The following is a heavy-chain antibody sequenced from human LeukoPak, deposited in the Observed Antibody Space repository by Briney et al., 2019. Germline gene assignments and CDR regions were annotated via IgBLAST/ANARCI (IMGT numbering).Heavy chain of an antibody. CDR3: ARDLGSYDILTGYYNH. D-gene: IGHD3-9*01. CDR2: INPNSGGT. Sequence: ASVKVSCKASGYTFTGYYMHWVRQAPGQGLEWMGRINPNSGGTNYAQKFQGRVTMTRDTSISTAYMELSRLRSDDTPVYYCARDLGSYDILTGYYNHWGQGTLVTVSS. J-gene: IGHJ5*02. CDR1: GYTFTGYY. V-gene: IGHV1-2*06.